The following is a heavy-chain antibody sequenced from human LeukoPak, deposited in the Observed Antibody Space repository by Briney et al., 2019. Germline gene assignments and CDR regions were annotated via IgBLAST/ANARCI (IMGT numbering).Heavy chain of an antibody. Sequence: ASVMVSDKASGYTFTIYGIRWGRQAPGQRQERMGWISAYNGNTNYAQKLQGRVTMTTDTSTSTAYMELRSLRSDDTAVYYCARVPPDSVDPRAPIYGMDVWGQGTTVTVSS. V-gene: IGHV1-18*01. CDR3: ARVPPDSVDPRAPIYGMDV. D-gene: IGHD4-23*01. CDR2: ISAYNGNT. J-gene: IGHJ6*02. CDR1: GYTFTIYG.